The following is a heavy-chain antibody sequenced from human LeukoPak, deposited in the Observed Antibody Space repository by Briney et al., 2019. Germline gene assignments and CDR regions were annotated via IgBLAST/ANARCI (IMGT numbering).Heavy chain of an antibody. CDR2: INPSGGST. CDR1: GYTFTTYY. Sequence: ASVKVSCKASGYTFTTYYMHWVRQAPGQGLEWMGIINPSGGSTTYAQKFQGRVTMTTDTSTSTAYMELRSLRSDDTAVYYCARGVGAPLAYYYYYMDVWGKGTTVTVSS. D-gene: IGHD1-26*01. J-gene: IGHJ6*03. V-gene: IGHV1-46*01. CDR3: ARGVGAPLAYYYYYMDV.